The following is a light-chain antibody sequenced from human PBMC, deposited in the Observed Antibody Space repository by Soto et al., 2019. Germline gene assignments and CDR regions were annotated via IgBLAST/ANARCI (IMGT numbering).Light chain of an antibody. V-gene: IGLV2-11*01. CDR3: CSYAGSYSHV. CDR1: SSDIGGYTY. J-gene: IGLJ1*01. Sequence: QSALTQPRSVSGSPGQSVTISCTGTSSDIGGYTYVSWYQQHPGKAPKFMIYDVSKRPSGVPDRFSGSRSGNTASLTISGLQAEDEADYYCCSYAGSYSHVFGTGTKLTVL. CDR2: DVS.